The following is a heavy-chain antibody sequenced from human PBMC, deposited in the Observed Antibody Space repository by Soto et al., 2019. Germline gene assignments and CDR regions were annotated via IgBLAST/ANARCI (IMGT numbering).Heavy chain of an antibody. Sequence: QMQLVQSGPEVKKPGTSVKVSCKASGFTFTSSAVQWVRQARGQRLEWIGWIVVGSGNTNYAQKFQERVTITRDMSTSTGYMELSSLRSEDTAVYYCAAPPGKTSGYSYWGQGTLVTVSS. D-gene: IGHD3-22*01. CDR1: GFTFTSSA. CDR3: AAPPGKTSGYSY. V-gene: IGHV1-58*01. CDR2: IVVGSGNT. J-gene: IGHJ4*02.